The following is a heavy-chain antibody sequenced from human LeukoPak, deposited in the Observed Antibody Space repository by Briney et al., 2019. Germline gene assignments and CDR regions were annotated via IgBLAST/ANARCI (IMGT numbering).Heavy chain of an antibody. CDR2: IYYSGST. Sequence: SSETLSLTCTVSGGSISSYYWSWIRQPPGKGLEWIGYIYYSGSTNYNPSLKSRVTISVDTSKNQFSLKLSSVTAADTAVYYCARHSSSWDPFQHWGQGTLVTVSS. CDR3: ARHSSSWDPFQH. J-gene: IGHJ1*01. V-gene: IGHV4-59*08. CDR1: GGSISSYY. D-gene: IGHD6-13*01.